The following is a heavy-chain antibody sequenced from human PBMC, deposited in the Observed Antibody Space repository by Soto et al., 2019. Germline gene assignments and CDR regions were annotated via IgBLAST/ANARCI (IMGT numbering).Heavy chain of an antibody. CDR2: IYYSGST. CDR1: GGSINRGDYY. Sequence: PSETLSLTCTVSGGSINRGDYYWSWIRQPPGKGLEWIGYIYYSGSTYYNPSLKSRVTISVDTSKNQFSLKLSSVTAADTAVYYCARDGPGKYSSGHGLYYYYGMDVWGQGTTVTVSS. CDR3: ARDGPGKYSSGHGLYYYYGMDV. V-gene: IGHV4-30-4*01. J-gene: IGHJ6*02. D-gene: IGHD3-22*01.